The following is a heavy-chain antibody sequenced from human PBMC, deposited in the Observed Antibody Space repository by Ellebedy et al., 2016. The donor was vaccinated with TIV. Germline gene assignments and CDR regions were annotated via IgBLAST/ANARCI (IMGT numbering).Heavy chain of an antibody. V-gene: IGHV3-23*01. CDR1: GLTLSNYA. J-gene: IGHJ4*02. D-gene: IGHD6-19*01. CDR2: ISAGGEVT. CDR3: AKAWSGSAWSPVFFDT. Sequence: PGGSLRLSCAASGLTLSNYALSWLRQAPGKGLEWVSAISAGGEVTYYADSVKGRFTNSRDTSKDTLYLEMNSLRAEDTAVYYCAKAWSGSAWSPVFFDTWGQGTLVTVSS.